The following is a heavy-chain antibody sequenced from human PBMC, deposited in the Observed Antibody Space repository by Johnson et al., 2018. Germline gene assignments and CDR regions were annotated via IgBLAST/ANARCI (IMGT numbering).Heavy chain of an antibody. V-gene: IGHV3-48*02. J-gene: IGHJ3*02. Sequence: VQLQESGGGLVQPGESLRLSCTASGITLNTYDIHWIRQAAGKGLEWLSYISGSGSTIYYADSVKGRFTVPTDTAKNSALLQMNSLRDEDTAVYYCRRWGGNTDIWGQGTMVTVSS. CDR2: ISGSGSTI. D-gene: IGHD2/OR15-2a*01. CDR1: GITLNTYD. CDR3: RRWGGNTDI.